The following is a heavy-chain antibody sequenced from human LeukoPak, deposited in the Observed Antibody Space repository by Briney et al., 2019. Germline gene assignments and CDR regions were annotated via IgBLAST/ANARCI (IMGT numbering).Heavy chain of an antibody. V-gene: IGHV3-66*01. CDR3: AREVGA. CDR1: GIDVSSNY. J-gene: IGHJ5*02. Sequence: GGSLRLSCTVSGIDVSSNYISWVRQAPGKGLEWVSVTYVSGNTYYADSVKGRFIVSRDNSKNTLYLEMNSLRVEDMGVYYCAREVGAWGQGTLVTVSS. CDR2: TYVSGNT. D-gene: IGHD1-26*01.